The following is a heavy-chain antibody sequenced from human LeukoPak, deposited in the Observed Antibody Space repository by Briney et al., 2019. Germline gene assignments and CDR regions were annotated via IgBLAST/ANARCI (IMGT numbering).Heavy chain of an antibody. V-gene: IGHV1-18*01. Sequence: ASVKVSCKASGYTFTNYGISWVRQAPGQGLEWMGWVSAYNGHTKYAQKVQGRVTMTRDTSTSTAYMDLRSLRSDDTAVYYCARDGHRRYHYDSSGREDAFDIWGQGTMVTVSS. CDR2: VSAYNGHT. J-gene: IGHJ3*02. CDR1: GYTFTNYG. D-gene: IGHD3-22*01. CDR3: ARDGHRRYHYDSSGREDAFDI.